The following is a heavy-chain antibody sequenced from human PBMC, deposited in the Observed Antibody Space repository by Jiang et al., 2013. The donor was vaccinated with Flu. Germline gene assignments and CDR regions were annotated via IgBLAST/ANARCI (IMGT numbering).Heavy chain of an antibody. J-gene: IGHJ6*02. V-gene: IGHV1-69*04. D-gene: IGHD4-17*01. CDR3: ARADYGDYDSRYYYYYGMDV. Sequence: SGAEVKEPGSSVKVSCKASGGTFSSYTISWVRQAPGQGLEWMGRIIPILGIANYAQKFQGRVTITADKSTSTAYMELSSLRSEDTAVYYCARADYGDYDSRYYYYYGMDVWGQGTTVTVSS. CDR1: GGTFSSYT. CDR2: IIPILGIA.